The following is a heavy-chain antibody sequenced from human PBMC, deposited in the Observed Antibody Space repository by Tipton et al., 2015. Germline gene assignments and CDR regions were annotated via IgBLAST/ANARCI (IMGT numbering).Heavy chain of an antibody. CDR1: GYPINSDYY. J-gene: IGHJ4*02. D-gene: IGHD3-10*01. CDR2: IYHSGST. Sequence: TLSLTCGVSGYPINSDYYWGWIRQPPGKGLEWIANIYHSGSTYYNPSLKSRVTISVDASKNQFSLKLRSVTAADTAVYYCARVGSGSHWGYFDYWGQGTMVTVSS. CDR3: ARVGSGSHWGYFDY. V-gene: IGHV4-38-2*01.